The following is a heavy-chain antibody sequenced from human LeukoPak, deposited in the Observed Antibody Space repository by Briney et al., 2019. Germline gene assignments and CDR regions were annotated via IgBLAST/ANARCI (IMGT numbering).Heavy chain of an antibody. Sequence: ETLSLTCAVYGGSFSGYYWSWIRQPPGKGLEWVANIKQDGSEKYYVDSVKGRFTISRDNAKNSLYLQMNSLRAEDTAVYYCARPIDYWGQGTLVTVSS. CDR1: GGSFSGYY. J-gene: IGHJ4*02. CDR3: ARPIDY. CDR2: IKQDGSEK. V-gene: IGHV3-7*01.